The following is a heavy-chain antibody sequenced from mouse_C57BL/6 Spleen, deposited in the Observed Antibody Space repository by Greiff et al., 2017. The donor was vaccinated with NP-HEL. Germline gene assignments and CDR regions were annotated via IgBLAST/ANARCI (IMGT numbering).Heavy chain of an antibody. Sequence: VKLMESGPGLVQPSQCLSITCTVSGFSLTSYGVHWVRQSPGKGLEWLGVIWSGGSTDYNAAFISRLSISKDNSKSQVFFKMNSLQADDTAIYYCARGYYGSSYQYYFDYWGQGTTLTVSS. V-gene: IGHV2-2*01. CDR1: GFSLTSYG. D-gene: IGHD1-1*01. CDR2: IWSGGST. J-gene: IGHJ2*01. CDR3: ARGYYGSSYQYYFDY.